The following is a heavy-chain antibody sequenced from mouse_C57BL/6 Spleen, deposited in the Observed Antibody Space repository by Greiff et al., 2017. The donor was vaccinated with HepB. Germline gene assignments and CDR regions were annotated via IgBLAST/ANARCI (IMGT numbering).Heavy chain of an antibody. CDR1: GFTFSSYG. D-gene: IGHD2-2*01. CDR3: ARQAAYYGNDGTFDD. J-gene: IGHJ2*01. Sequence: DVMLVESGGDLVKPGGSLKLSCAASGFTFSSYGMSWVRQTPDKRLEWVATISSGGSYTYYPDSVKGRFTISRDNAKNTLYLQMSSLKSEDTAMYYCARQAAYYGNDGTFDDWGQGTTLTVSS. CDR2: ISSGGSYT. V-gene: IGHV5-6*02.